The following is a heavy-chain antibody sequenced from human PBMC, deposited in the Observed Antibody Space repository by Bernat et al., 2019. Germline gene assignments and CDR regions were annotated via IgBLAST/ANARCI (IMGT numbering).Heavy chain of an antibody. CDR2: ISSSGTTI. V-gene: IGHV3-48*03. Sequence: EVNLVESGGALVQPGGSLRLSCAASGFTFSNYEMNWVRQAPGKGLEWVSYISSSGTTIYYAESVKGRFTISRDNAKNSLYLQMNSLRAEDTAVYYCARGTSTSAPYMDVWGKGTTVTVSS. J-gene: IGHJ6*03. CDR3: ARGTSTSAPYMDV. CDR1: GFTFSNYE.